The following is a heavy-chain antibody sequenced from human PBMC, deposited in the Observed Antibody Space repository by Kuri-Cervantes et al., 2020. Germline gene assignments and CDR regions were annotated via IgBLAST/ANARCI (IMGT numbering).Heavy chain of an antibody. J-gene: IGHJ6*03. CDR3: AKGGSYDNHYYYYMDV. Sequence: SLKISCAASGFTFDDYAMHWVRQVPGKGLEWVSGISWNSGSIDYADSVKGRLTISRDNAKNSLYLQMNSLKPEDTALYYCAKGGSYDNHYYYYMDVWGKGTTVTVSS. CDR1: GFTFDDYA. D-gene: IGHD3-22*01. V-gene: IGHV3-9*01. CDR2: ISWNSGSI.